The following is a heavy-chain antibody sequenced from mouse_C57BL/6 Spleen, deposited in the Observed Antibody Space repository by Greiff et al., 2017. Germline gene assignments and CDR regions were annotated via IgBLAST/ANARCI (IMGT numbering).Heavy chain of an antibody. CDR2: IYPGDGDT. J-gene: IGHJ4*01. D-gene: IGHD2-1*01. CDR3: ARERKDGNYEDAMDY. CDR1: GYAFSSYW. Sequence: VKLQESGAELVKPGASVKISCKASGYAFSSYWMNWVKQRPGKGLEWIGQIYPGDGDTNYNGKFKGKATLTADKSSSTAYMQLSSLTSEDSAVYFCARERKDGNYEDAMDYWGQGTSVTVSS. V-gene: IGHV1-80*01.